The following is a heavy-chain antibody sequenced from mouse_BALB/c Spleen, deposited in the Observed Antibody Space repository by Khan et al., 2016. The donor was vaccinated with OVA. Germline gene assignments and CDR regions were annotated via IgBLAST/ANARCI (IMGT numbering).Heavy chain of an antibody. CDR3: TRDRIDY. V-gene: IGHV1-7*01. Sequence: QVQLQQSGAALAKPGASVKMSCKASGYTFSTYWMHWVKQRPGQGLEWIGYINPTSGYTDYNEKFKDTATLSADKSSITAYMQLSRLTSEDSAVYYCTRDRIDYWGQGTTLTVSS. CDR1: GYTFSTYW. J-gene: IGHJ2*01. CDR2: INPTSGYT.